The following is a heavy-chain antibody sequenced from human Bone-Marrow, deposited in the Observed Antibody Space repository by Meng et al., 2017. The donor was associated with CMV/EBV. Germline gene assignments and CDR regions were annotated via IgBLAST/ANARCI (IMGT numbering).Heavy chain of an antibody. D-gene: IGHD4/OR15-4a*01. Sequence: GESLKISCAASGFTFDDYGMSWVRQAPGKGLEWVSGINWNGGSTGYADSVKGRFTISRDNAKNSLYLQMNSLRAEDTALYYCARDLSNYFDIWGQGTRVTGSS. CDR3: ARDLSNYFDI. V-gene: IGHV3-20*04. CDR1: GFTFDDYG. CDR2: INWNGGST. J-gene: IGHJ3*02.